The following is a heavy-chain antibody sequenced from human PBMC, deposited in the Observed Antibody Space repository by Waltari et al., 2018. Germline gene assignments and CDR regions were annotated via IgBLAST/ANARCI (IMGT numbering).Heavy chain of an antibody. CDR3: ARLVYCSSTSCYEFDY. CDR2: INHRGST. Sequence: QVQLQQWGAGLLKPSETLSLTCAVYGGSFSGYYWSWIRQPPGKGLEWIGEINHRGSTTYNPSLKSRVTISVDTSKNQFSLKLSSVTAADTAVYYCARLVYCSSTSCYEFDYWGQGTLVTVSS. D-gene: IGHD2-2*01. V-gene: IGHV4-34*01. CDR1: GGSFSGYY. J-gene: IGHJ4*02.